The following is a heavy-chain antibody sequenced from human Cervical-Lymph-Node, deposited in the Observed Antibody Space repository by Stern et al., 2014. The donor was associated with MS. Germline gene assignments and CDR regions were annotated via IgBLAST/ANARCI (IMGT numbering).Heavy chain of an antibody. CDR3: ARPPPRRNSNDPNFGLDV. CDR1: GYTFSKNW. V-gene: IGHV5-51*03. D-gene: IGHD1-1*01. CDR2: IYPDDSDT. Sequence: EVQLLQSGAEVKKPRDSLKISCKGSGYTFSKNWIAWVRQRPGKGLEWMGIIYPDDSDTRYSPSFQGQVTMSADKAFNTAYLQWHILKPSHPPIYYGARPPPRRNSNDPNFGLDVWGQGTTVTVSS. J-gene: IGHJ6*02.